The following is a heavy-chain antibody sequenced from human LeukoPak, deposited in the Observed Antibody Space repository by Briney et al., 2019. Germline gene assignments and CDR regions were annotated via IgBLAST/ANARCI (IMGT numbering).Heavy chain of an antibody. D-gene: IGHD2-8*02. J-gene: IGHJ4*02. CDR3: ARDMWCTFDY. CDR1: GFTLSPFW. V-gene: IGHV3-74*01. Sequence: PGGSLRLSCAASGFTLSPFWMHWVRQSPGKGPVWVSRIGPDGSVTNYADSVKGRFTISRDNARNTLYLQISSLSVEDTAVYFCARDMWCTFDYWGQGALVTVSS. CDR2: IGPDGSVT.